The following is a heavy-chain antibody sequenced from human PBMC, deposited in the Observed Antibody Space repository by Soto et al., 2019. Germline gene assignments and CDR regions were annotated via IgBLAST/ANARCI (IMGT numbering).Heavy chain of an antibody. CDR1: GFPFTSYA. Sequence: QVRLVESGGGVVQPGRSLRLSCAASGFPFTSYAFHWVRQAPGKGLEWISLISFDGTDKYFAESVKGRFTISRDTSRNTVYLQMNSLRAEDTAVYYCARDLPIFDYGVLHYYSGMDVWGQGTTVTVSS. J-gene: IGHJ6*02. CDR2: ISFDGTDK. V-gene: IGHV3-30-3*01. D-gene: IGHD4-17*01. CDR3: ARDLPIFDYGVLHYYSGMDV.